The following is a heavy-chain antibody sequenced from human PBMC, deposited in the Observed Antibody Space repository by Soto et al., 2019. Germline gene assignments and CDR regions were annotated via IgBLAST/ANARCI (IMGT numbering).Heavy chain of an antibody. V-gene: IGHV3-21*01. D-gene: IGHD6-13*01. Sequence: GGSLIVSCAAAGFTFSSYSMNWVRQAPGKGLEWVSSISSSSSYIYYADSVKGRFTISRDNAKNSLYLQMNSLRAEDTAVYYCARGRAAAGTFASVDYWGQGTLVTVSS. CDR1: GFTFSSYS. J-gene: IGHJ4*02. CDR2: ISSSSSYI. CDR3: ARGRAAAGTFASVDY.